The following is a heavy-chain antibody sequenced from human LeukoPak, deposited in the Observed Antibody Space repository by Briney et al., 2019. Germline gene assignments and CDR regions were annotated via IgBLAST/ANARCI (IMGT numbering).Heavy chain of an antibody. CDR1: GGSISSYY. V-gene: IGHV4-59*01. D-gene: IGHD3-22*01. CDR3: ARVAGYSRFDP. J-gene: IGHJ5*02. Sequence: PSETLSLTCTVSGGSISSYYWSWIRQPPGKGLEWIGYIYYSGSTNYNPSLKSRVTISVDTSKNQFSLKLSSVTAADTAVYYCARVAGYSRFDPWGQGTLVTVSS. CDR2: IYYSGST.